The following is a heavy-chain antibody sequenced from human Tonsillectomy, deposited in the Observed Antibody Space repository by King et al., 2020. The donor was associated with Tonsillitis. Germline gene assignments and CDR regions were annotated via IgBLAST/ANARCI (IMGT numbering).Heavy chain of an antibody. CDR1: GFTFSSNV. D-gene: IGHD5-12*01. V-gene: IGHV3-30*04. J-gene: IGHJ4*02. CDR2: ISYDGNDK. Sequence: VQLVESGGGVVQPGRSLRLSCVVSGFTFSSNVMHWVRQAPGKGLEWVAGISYDGNDKYYADSVKGRFTISRDNSEKTLYLQMNSLRPEDTAVYYCASPPNKYRRPINYFDYWGQGTLVTVSS. CDR3: ASPPNKYRRPINYFDY.